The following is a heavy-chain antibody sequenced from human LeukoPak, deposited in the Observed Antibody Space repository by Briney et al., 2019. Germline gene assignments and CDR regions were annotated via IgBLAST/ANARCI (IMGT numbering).Heavy chain of an antibody. D-gene: IGHD6-6*01. CDR1: GYTFTSYY. V-gene: IGHV1-46*01. Sequence: VASVKVSCKASGYTFTSYYMHWVRLAPGQGLEWMGIINPSGGSTSYAQKFQGRVTMTRDTSTSTVYMELSSLRSEDTAVYYCARVQSRSSSSRGPYYYGMDVWGQGTTVTVSS. CDR3: ARVQSRSSSSRGPYYYGMDV. CDR2: INPSGGST. J-gene: IGHJ6*02.